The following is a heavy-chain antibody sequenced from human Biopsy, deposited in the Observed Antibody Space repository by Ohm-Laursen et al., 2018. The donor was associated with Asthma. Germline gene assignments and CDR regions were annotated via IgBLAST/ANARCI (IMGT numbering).Heavy chain of an antibody. Sequence: SVKVSCKSLGGTFNTYVIGWVRQAPGQGLEWMGGINSVFGTTTYPQKFQGRVTITADDSTSTVCMELSSLRSEDTAVYYCARKAGSCISRTCYSLDFWGQGTLVTVSS. CDR3: ARKAGSCISRTCYSLDF. CDR2: INSVFGTT. J-gene: IGHJ4*02. D-gene: IGHD2-2*01. V-gene: IGHV1-69*13. CDR1: GGTFNTYV.